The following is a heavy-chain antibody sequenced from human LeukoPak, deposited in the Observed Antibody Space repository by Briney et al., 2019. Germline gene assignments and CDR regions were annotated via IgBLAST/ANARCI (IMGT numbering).Heavy chain of an antibody. J-gene: IGHJ4*02. CDR1: GYTFTGYY. V-gene: IGHV1-2*06. Sequence: ASVKVSCKASGYTFTGYYMRWVRQAPGQGLEWMGRINPNSGGTNYAQKFQGRVTMTRDTSISTAYMELSRLRSDDTAVYYCAKLEGGGYDSSGYYFGSFDYWGQGTLVTVSS. CDR2: INPNSGGT. CDR3: AKLEGGGYDSSGYYFGSFDY. D-gene: IGHD3-22*01.